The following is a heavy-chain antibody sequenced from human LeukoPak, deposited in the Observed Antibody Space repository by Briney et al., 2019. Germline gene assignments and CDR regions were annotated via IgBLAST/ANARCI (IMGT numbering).Heavy chain of an antibody. J-gene: IGHJ4*02. Sequence: SETLSLTCTVSGGSINSGGYYWSWIRQHPGKGLEWIGYISHSGSTSYNPSLKSRVTISVDTSNNKSSLRLTSVTAADTAVYYCARGGYYYDTCGPFDYWGQGTLVTVSS. CDR3: ARGGYYYDTCGPFDY. CDR1: GGSINSGGYY. CDR2: ISHSGST. D-gene: IGHD3-22*01. V-gene: IGHV4-31*03.